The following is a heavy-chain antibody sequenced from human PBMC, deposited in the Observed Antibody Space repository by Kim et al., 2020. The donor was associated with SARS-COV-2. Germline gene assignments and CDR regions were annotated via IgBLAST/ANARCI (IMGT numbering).Heavy chain of an antibody. CDR3: ARLPYDSSGYRFDY. V-gene: IGHV4-39*01. Sequence: NPSLKRRVTISVDTSKNQFSLNLSSVTAADTAVYYCARLPYDSSGYRFDYWGQGTLVTVSS. D-gene: IGHD3-22*01. J-gene: IGHJ4*02.